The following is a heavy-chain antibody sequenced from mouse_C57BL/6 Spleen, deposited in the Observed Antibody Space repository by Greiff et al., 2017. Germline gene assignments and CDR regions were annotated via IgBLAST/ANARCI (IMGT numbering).Heavy chain of an antibody. V-gene: IGHV5-17*01. D-gene: IGHD1-1*01. CDR1: GFTFSDYG. CDR3: ARYDYYGSSYEAMDC. CDR2: ISSGSSTI. J-gene: IGHJ4*01. Sequence: EVQVVESGGGLVKPGGSLKLSCAASGFTFSDYGMHWVRQAPEKGLEWVAYISSGSSTIYYADTVKGRFTISRDNAKNTLFLQMTRLRSEDTAMYYCARYDYYGSSYEAMDCWGQGASVTVSS.